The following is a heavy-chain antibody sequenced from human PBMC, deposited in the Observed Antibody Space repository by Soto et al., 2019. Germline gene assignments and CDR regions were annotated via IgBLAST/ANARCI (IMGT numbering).Heavy chain of an antibody. CDR1: GFAFSDYY. V-gene: IGHV3-11*01. J-gene: IGHJ6*03. Sequence: GGSLRLSCAASGFAFSDYYMSWIRQAPGKGLEWVSYITYSGTTIYYADSVRGRFTTSRDNAKNSLYLQMNSLRAEDTAMYYCATYSPPDYYYYYMDVWGKGTTVTVSS. CDR3: ATYSPPDYYYYYMDV. CDR2: ITYSGTTI. D-gene: IGHD5-12*01.